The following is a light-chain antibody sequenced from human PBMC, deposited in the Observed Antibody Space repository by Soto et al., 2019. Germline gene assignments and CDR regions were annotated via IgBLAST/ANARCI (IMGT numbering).Light chain of an antibody. J-gene: IGLJ2*01. CDR2: DVN. Sequence: QSALPQPRSVSGSPGQSVTISCTGTSSDVGGYNYVSWYQQHPGKAPKLMIYDVNKRPSGVPDLFSGSKSGNTASLTISGLQAEDEADYYCCSYAGSYTYVVFGGGTKLTAL. CDR1: SSDVGGYNY. CDR3: CSYAGSYTYVV. V-gene: IGLV2-11*01.